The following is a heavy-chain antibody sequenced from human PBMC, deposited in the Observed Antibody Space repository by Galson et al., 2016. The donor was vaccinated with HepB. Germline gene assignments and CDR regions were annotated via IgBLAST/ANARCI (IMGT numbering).Heavy chain of an antibody. Sequence: ETLSLTCTVSGDSVSSSSYYWGWIRQSPGKGLEWIGNIYHGGTTKNNPSLKSRITISVDTSKNQFSLKLSSVTAADTAVYYCARVRDYDFWSGFGMDVWGQGTLVTVSS. CDR1: GDSVSSSSYY. CDR3: ARVRDYDFWSGFGMDV. V-gene: IGHV4-39*01. CDR2: IYHGGTT. J-gene: IGHJ4*02. D-gene: IGHD3-3*01.